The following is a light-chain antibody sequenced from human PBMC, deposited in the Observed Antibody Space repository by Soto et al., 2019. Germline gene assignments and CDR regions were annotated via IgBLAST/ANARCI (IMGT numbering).Light chain of an antibody. CDR2: DVT. J-gene: IGLJ1*01. CDR1: SSDVGGYNY. CDR3: SSYTTTNTRQIV. V-gene: IGLV2-14*03. Sequence: SVLPQPAYVSGSPGQSITLSCTGTSSDVGGYNYVSWYQHHPGKAPKLIIYDVTNRPSGVSNPFSGSKSGNTASLTISGLQPEEEADYYCSSYTTTNTRQIVFGTGTKVTVL.